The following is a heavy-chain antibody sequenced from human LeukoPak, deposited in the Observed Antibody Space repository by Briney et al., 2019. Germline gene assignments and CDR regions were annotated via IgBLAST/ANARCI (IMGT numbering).Heavy chain of an antibody. Sequence: PGGSLRLSCAASGFTFSSYAMRWVRQAPGKGLEWVSSTTDSGSRTYYADSVKGRFTISRDNSKNMLYLQMNGLRAEDTAVYCCAKGGAMADKYYQEWGQGTLVTVSS. J-gene: IGHJ1*01. CDR1: GFTFSSYA. V-gene: IGHV3-23*01. D-gene: IGHD6-19*01. CDR2: TTDSGSRT. CDR3: AKGGAMADKYYQE.